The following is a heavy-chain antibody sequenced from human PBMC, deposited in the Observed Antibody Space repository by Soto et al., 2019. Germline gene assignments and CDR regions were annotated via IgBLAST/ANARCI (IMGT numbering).Heavy chain of an antibody. Sequence: PXXSLSLSFSASESTVSAYYMDWVLQAPGKGLEWVAMINEDGSEKYYVDSVKGRFTISRDNAKNSLYLEMDRMRAEDTAVYYCVTDYDAKGWGTYWGQGNLVTVSS. CDR2: INEDGSEK. D-gene: IGHD3-16*01. CDR1: ESTVSAYY. J-gene: IGHJ4*02. CDR3: VTDYDAKGWGTY. V-gene: IGHV3-7*04.